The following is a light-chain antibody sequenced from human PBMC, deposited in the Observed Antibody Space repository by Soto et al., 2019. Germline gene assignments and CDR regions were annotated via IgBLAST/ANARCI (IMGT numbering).Light chain of an antibody. Sequence: ENVLTQSPGTLSLSPGERATLSCRASQSVSSSYLAWYQQKPGQAPRLLIYGASSSAIGIPDRFSGSGSGTDFTLTISRLVPEDSAVYDCHQYGSSPFTFGRGTKLESK. CDR2: GAS. CDR3: HQYGSSPFT. J-gene: IGKJ2*01. V-gene: IGKV3-20*01. CDR1: QSVSSSY.